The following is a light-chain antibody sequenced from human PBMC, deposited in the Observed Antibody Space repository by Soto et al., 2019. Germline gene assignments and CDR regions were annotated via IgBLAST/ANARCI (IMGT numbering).Light chain of an antibody. Sequence: QSALTQPASVSGSPGQSITISCTGTSSDVGGYNYVSWYQQHPGKAPKLMIYDVSNRPSGVSNRFSGSKSGNTASLTISGLQAEDEAEDDCSSYTSISTLLYVFGTGTKVTVL. V-gene: IGLV2-14*01. J-gene: IGLJ1*01. CDR3: SSYTSISTLLYV. CDR1: SSDVGGYNY. CDR2: DVS.